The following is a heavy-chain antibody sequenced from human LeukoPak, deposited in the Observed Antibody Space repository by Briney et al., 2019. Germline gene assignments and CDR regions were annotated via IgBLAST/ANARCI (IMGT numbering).Heavy chain of an antibody. CDR2: INPNSGGT. D-gene: IGHD3-16*01. Sequence: VASVKVSCKASGYTFTSYGSSWVRQAPGQGLEWMGWINPNSGGTNYAQKFQGRVTMTRDTSISTAYMELSRLRSDDTAVYYCARDGKDNWGYYYYGMDVWGQGTTVTVSS. J-gene: IGHJ6*02. CDR1: GYTFTSYG. CDR3: ARDGKDNWGYYYYGMDV. V-gene: IGHV1-2*02.